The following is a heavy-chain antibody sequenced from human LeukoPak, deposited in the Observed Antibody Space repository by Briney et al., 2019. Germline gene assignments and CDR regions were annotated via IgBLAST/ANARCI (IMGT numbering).Heavy chain of an antibody. Sequence: ASVKVSCKASGYTFTDSYIHWVRQAPGRGLECMGWINPKTGGTNYVQKFQGRVTTTADTSISTVYMELTGLKSDDTAVYYCAKLSTTWGPGTLVIVSS. J-gene: IGHJ4*02. V-gene: IGHV1-2*02. CDR3: AKLSTT. CDR2: INPKTGGT. D-gene: IGHD2/OR15-2a*01. CDR1: GYTFTDSY.